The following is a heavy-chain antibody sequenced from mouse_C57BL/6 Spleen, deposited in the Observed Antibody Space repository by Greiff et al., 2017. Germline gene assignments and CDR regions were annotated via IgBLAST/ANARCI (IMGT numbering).Heavy chain of an antibody. CDR3: ARGYGSSYAYAMDY. CDR1: GFSLGTSGMG. J-gene: IGHJ4*01. D-gene: IGHD1-1*01. V-gene: IGHV8-12*01. Sequence: QVTLKESGPGILQSSQTLSLTCSFSGFSLGTSGMGVSWIRQPSGKGLEWLAHIYWDDDKRYNPSLKSRLTISKDTSRNQVFLKITSVDTADTATYYCARGYGSSYAYAMDYWGQGTSVTVSS. CDR2: IYWDDDK.